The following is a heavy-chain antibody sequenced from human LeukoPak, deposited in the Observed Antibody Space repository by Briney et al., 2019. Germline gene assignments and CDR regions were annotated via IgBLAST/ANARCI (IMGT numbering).Heavy chain of an antibody. D-gene: IGHD6-13*01. CDR1: GFTFSSYA. V-gene: IGHV3-23*01. Sequence: PGGSLRLSCAASGFTFSSYAMSWVRQAPGKGLEWVSAISCSGGSTYYADSVKGRFTISRDNAKNSLYLQMNSLRAEDTAVYYCARDDSSSWSDFDYWGQGTLVTVSS. CDR2: ISCSGGST. CDR3: ARDDSSSWSDFDY. J-gene: IGHJ4*02.